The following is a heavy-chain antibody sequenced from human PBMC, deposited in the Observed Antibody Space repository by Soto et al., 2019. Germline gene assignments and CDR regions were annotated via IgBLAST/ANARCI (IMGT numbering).Heavy chain of an antibody. Sequence: APRLSFSASGVTFSSYWMHWGRQAPGKGLEWVAVIWYDGSNKHYADSVKGRFTISRDNSKNTLCLQMNNLRAEDTAVYYCARAGGKYQLGGFYGMDVWGQGTTVTVSS. J-gene: IGHJ6*02. CDR2: IWYDGSNK. D-gene: IGHD2-2*01. CDR3: ARAGGKYQLGGFYGMDV. V-gene: IGHV3-33*01. CDR1: GVTFSSYW.